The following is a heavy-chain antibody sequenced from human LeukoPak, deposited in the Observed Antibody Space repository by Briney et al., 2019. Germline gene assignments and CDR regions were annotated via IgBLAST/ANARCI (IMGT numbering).Heavy chain of an antibody. CDR2: LYGGATT. D-gene: IGHD2-21*01. V-gene: IGHV3-53*01. CDR1: GFSVSSSY. CDR3: ARGVVIANDY. Sequence: PGGSLRLSCAASGFSVSSSYMSWVRQAPGKGLEWVSVLYGGATTHYADSVKGRFTISRDNSKNTLYLQMNSPRVEDTAVYYCARGVVIANDYWGQGTLVTVSS. J-gene: IGHJ4*02.